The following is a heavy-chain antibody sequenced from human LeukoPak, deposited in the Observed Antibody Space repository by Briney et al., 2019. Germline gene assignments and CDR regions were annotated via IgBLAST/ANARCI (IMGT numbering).Heavy chain of an antibody. D-gene: IGHD4-17*01. CDR3: AKYGHSRFFDS. J-gene: IGHJ4*02. V-gene: IGHV1-46*01. CDR1: GDTFTNYH. CDR2: INPNGGIT. Sequence: ASVKVSCKASGDTFTNYHMHGVRQATGQGLEWRGIINPNGGITNYAQQFQGRVTMTSDMSTSTVSMELSSLSSEDTAVYYCAKYGHSRFFDSWGQGTLVTVSS.